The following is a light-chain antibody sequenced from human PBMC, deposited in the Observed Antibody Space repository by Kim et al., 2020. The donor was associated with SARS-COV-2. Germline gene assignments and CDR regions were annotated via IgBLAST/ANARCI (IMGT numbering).Light chain of an antibody. Sequence: QRVTISCTGSSSNIGASYNIHWYQQIPGTAPRLLIYDNNNRPSGVPDRFSVSKSGTSASLAITGLQSEDEADYYCQSYDSSLSVWVFGGGTKLTVL. CDR3: QSYDSSLSVWV. CDR2: DNN. CDR1: SSNIGASYN. V-gene: IGLV1-40*01. J-gene: IGLJ3*02.